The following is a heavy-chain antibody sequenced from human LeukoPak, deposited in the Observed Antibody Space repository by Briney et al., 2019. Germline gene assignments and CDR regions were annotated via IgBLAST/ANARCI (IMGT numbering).Heavy chain of an antibody. CDR3: ARRRYYDSTGYLN. CDR2: IYHSGST. J-gene: IGHJ1*01. Sequence: KPSETLSLTCAVSGYSISSGYYWGWIRQPPGKGLEWIGSIYHSGSTYYNPSLKSRVTISVDTSNNQFSLNLSSVTAADTALYFCARRRYYDSTGYLNWGQGTLVTVSS. V-gene: IGHV4-38-2*01. CDR1: GYSISSGYY. D-gene: IGHD3-22*01.